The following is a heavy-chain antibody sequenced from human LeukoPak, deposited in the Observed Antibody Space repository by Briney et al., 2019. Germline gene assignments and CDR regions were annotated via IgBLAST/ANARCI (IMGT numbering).Heavy chain of an antibody. Sequence: GASVKVSCMASAYRFSDYYLHWVRQAPGQGLQWMGWISPNSGGTNYAQKFQGRVTMTRDTSISTVSMELNRLTSDDTAVYYCARGWRINSSGGFVDPWGQGTLVTVSS. V-gene: IGHV1-2*02. D-gene: IGHD6-6*01. CDR3: ARGWRINSSGGFVDP. J-gene: IGHJ5*02. CDR2: ISPNSGGT. CDR1: AYRFSDYY.